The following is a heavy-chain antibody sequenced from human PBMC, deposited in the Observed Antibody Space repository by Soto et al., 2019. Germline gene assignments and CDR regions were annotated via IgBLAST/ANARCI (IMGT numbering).Heavy chain of an antibody. V-gene: IGHV4-59*01. CDR3: ARYRREAVAGYTLDN. J-gene: IGHJ4*02. Sequence: SETLSLTCTVSGGSISSNYWTWIRQPPGKGLEWIGYVYNSGSTNYNPSLKSRVTISEDTSKSQFSLKVNSMTAADTAVYYCARYRREAVAGYTLDNWGQGILVTAPQ. CDR1: GGSISSNY. D-gene: IGHD6-13*01. CDR2: VYNSGST.